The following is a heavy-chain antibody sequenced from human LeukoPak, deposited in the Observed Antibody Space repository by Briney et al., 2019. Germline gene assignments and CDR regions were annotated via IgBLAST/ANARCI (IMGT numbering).Heavy chain of an antibody. CDR2: INPGDSET. D-gene: IGHD5-12*01. V-gene: IGHV5-51*01. CDR3: ARSTDIVATIPFDY. J-gene: IGHJ4*02. Sequence: GESLKISCKGSGYRITSYWIGWVRQMPGKGLEWMGIINPGDSETRYSPSFQGQVTISADKSISTAYLQWSSLKASDTAMYYCARSTDIVATIPFDYWGQGTLVTVSS. CDR1: GYRITSYW.